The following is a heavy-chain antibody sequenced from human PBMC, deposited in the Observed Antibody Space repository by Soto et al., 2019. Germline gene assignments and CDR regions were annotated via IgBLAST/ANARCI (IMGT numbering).Heavy chain of an antibody. CDR2: IYWDGFK. V-gene: IGHV2-5*02. Sequence: QITLKESGPTLVKPTQTLTLTCTFSGFSLSTRGVGVGWIRQPPGKALEWLALIYWDGFKHYSPSLANRRTIREDTAKNQVVLTMTHMDPLDTATYSCAHKGGGDRILDYWGQGTLVTVSS. CDR1: GFSLSTRGVG. CDR3: AHKGGGDRILDY. J-gene: IGHJ4*02. D-gene: IGHD3-16*01.